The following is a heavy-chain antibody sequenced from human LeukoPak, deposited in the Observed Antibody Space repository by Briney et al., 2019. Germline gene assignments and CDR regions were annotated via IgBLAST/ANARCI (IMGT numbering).Heavy chain of an antibody. J-gene: IGHJ4*02. CDR2: ISAYNGNT. D-gene: IGHD3-22*01. CDR1: GYTFTSYG. CDR3: ARAGDYYDSRGSFDY. V-gene: IGHV1-18*01. Sequence: GASVKVSCKASGYTFTSYGISWVRQAPGQGLEWMGWISAYNGNTNYAQKLQGRVTMTTDTSTSTAYMELRSLRSDDTAVYYCARAGDYYDSRGSFDYWGQGTLVTVS.